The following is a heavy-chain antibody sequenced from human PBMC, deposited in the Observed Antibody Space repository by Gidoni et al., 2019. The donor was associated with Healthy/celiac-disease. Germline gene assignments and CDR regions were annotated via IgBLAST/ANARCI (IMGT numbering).Heavy chain of an antibody. CDR1: GGTFSSYA. Sequence: QVQLVQSGAEVKKPGSSVTVSCTASGGTFSSYAISWVRQAPGQGLEWMGRIIPILGIANYAQKFQGRVTITADKSTSTAYMELSSLRSEDTAVYYCAGDILTGLHDYWGQGTLVTVSS. V-gene: IGHV1-69*04. CDR3: AGDILTGLHDY. D-gene: IGHD3-9*01. CDR2: IIPILGIA. J-gene: IGHJ4*02.